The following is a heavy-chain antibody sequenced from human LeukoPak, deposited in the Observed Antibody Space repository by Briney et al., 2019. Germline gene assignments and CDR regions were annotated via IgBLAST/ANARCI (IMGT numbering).Heavy chain of an antibody. CDR1: GFTFSSYS. J-gene: IGHJ6*03. D-gene: IGHD6-13*01. V-gene: IGHV3-48*01. Sequence: GGSLRLSCAASGFTFSSYSMNWVRQAPGRGLEWVSYITSSSSIIYYGDSVKGRFTVSRDNSTNTLYLQMNSLRAEDTAVYYCAKDLYSSSWFAYYMDVWGKGTTVTVSS. CDR2: ITSSSSII. CDR3: AKDLYSSSWFAYYMDV.